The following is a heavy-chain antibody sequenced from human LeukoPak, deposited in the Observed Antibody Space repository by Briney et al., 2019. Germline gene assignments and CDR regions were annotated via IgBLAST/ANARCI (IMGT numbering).Heavy chain of an antibody. V-gene: IGHV3-53*01. J-gene: IGHJ4*02. CDR2: IYSGGST. CDR3: AAVDIGGGIVGGFDY. D-gene: IGHD1-26*01. CDR1: GLTVSSNY. Sequence: PGGSLRLSCAASGLTVSSNYMSWVRQAPGKGLEWVSVIYSGGSTYYADSVKGRFTISRDNSKNTLYLQMNSLRAEDTAVYYCAAVDIGGGIVGGFDYWGQGTLVTVSP.